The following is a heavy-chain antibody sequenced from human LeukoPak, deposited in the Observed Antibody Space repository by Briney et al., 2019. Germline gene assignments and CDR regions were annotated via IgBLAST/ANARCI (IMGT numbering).Heavy chain of an antibody. J-gene: IGHJ4*02. Sequence: PGGSLRLSCIASGFTLNNYWMRWVRQAPGKGLEWVANIKQDASEKFYVNSVKGRFTISRDNAKNSLYLQMNSLRAEDTAVYYCARYCSDGYCWSFDYWGQEILVTVSS. D-gene: IGHD2-15*01. V-gene: IGHV3-7*01. CDR1: GFTLNNYW. CDR3: ARYCSDGYCWSFDY. CDR2: IKQDASEK.